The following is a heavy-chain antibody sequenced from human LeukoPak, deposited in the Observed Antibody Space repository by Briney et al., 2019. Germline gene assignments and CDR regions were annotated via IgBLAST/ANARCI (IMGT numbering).Heavy chain of an antibody. Sequence: PGGSLRLSCTASGFTLSYYNMNWVRQAPGKGLEWISYISSSSRIIYYADSVKGRFTISRDNAKSSLYLQLNTLRAEDTAVYYCAKDSSSGYARGYFDYWGQGTLVTVSS. CDR2: ISSSSRII. CDR3: AKDSSSGYARGYFDY. J-gene: IGHJ4*02. D-gene: IGHD6-19*01. V-gene: IGHV3-48*01. CDR1: GFTLSYYN.